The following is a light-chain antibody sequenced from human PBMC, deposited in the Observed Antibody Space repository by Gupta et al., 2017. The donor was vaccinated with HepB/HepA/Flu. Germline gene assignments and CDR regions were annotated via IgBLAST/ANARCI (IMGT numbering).Light chain of an antibody. J-gene: IGKJ1*01. V-gene: IGKV3-15*01. CDR2: DAS. CDR3: QQYKDWPPT. Sequence: EIVMTQSPATLSVSPGERATLSCRANQNIDIYLAWYQQKPGQAPRLLIHDASTRATGIPASFSGSGSGTEFTLTISSLQSEDFAIYYCQQYKDWPPTFGQGTKVEIK. CDR1: QNIDIY.